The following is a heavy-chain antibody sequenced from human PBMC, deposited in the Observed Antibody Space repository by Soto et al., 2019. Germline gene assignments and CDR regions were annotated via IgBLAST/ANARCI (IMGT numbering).Heavy chain of an antibody. V-gene: IGHV3-33*01. CDR3: VSGYGYFDT. CDR2: IWYDGRDK. D-gene: IGHD3-22*01. J-gene: IGHJ4*02. Sequence: ESGGGVVQPGRSLRLSCAASGITFSNYGTHWVRQAPGKGLEWVAVIWYDGRDKYYADSVKGRFTISRDNSKNTLYLQMNSLTADDTDFYYCVSGYGYFDTWGQGTLVTVSS. CDR1: GITFSNYG.